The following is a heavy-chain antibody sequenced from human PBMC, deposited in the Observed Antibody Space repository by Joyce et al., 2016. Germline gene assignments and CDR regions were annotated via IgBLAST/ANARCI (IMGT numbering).Heavy chain of an antibody. CDR3: ASGVAGYCSSSTCPRPLDV. J-gene: IGHJ3*01. V-gene: IGHV1-69*14. D-gene: IGHD2-2*01. Sequence: QVHLVQSGAEVKMPGSSVKVSCTASGGSFGAQPFNWVRQTPGQGLEWMGGIIPVFVTPHYAQKFQGTVSITADTGTSTVFMEVRSLTSDDTAMYYCASGVAGYCSSSTCPRPLDVWGQGTMVIVS. CDR1: GGSFGAQP. CDR2: IIPVFVTP.